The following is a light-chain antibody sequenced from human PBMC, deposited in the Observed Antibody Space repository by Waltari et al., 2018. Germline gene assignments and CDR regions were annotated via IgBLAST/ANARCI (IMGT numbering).Light chain of an antibody. CDR3: NSYTGSSSWV. J-gene: IGLJ3*02. V-gene: IGLV2-14*03. CDR1: ASDVDFYNY. Sequence: QSALTQPASVSGSPGQSITISCTGTASDVDFYNYVSWYQQHPGKAPKVIIYDVSERPSGVSNRFAGSKAGNSAFLTISGLQAEDEADYYCNSYTGSSSWVFGGGTKLTV. CDR2: DVS.